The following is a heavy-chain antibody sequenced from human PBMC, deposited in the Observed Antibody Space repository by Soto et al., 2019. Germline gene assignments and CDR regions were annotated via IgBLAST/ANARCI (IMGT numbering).Heavy chain of an antibody. CDR1: GFSFSTYG. Sequence: QEQVVESGGGVVHPGRSLRLSCAASGFSFSTYGMHWVRQAPGKGLEWVALISYEGSNSYYADSVKGRFTISRDNSKNTVYLQMNSLRAEDTALYYCAKDRGSGYYGSIDFGGQGTLVTVSS. D-gene: IGHD2-15*01. CDR2: ISYEGSNS. J-gene: IGHJ4*02. V-gene: IGHV3-30*18. CDR3: AKDRGSGYYGSIDF.